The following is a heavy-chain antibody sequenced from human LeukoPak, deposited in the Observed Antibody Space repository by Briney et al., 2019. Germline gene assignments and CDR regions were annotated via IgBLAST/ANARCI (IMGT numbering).Heavy chain of an antibody. CDR1: GFTFSDYY. Sequence: GGSLRLSCAASGFTFSDYYMTWIRRTPGKGLEWVANIKQDGSEKYYVGSVKGRFTISRDNAENSLYLQMNSLRAEDTAVYYCARKGYSYGGFHYWGQGTLVTVSS. CDR2: IKQDGSEK. CDR3: ARKGYSYGGFHY. V-gene: IGHV3-7*01. D-gene: IGHD5-18*01. J-gene: IGHJ4*02.